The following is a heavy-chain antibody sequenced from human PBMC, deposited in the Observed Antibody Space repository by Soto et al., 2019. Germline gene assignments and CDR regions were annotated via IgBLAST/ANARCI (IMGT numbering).Heavy chain of an antibody. CDR2: ISGSGGST. CDR1: GFTFSSYA. D-gene: IGHD3-22*01. CDR3: AKFKDGSIPWGRDQSY. V-gene: IGHV3-23*01. J-gene: IGHJ4*02. Sequence: GGSLRLSCAASGFTFSSYAMSWVRQAPGKGLEWVSAISGSGGSTYYADSVKGRFTISRDNSKNTLYLQMNSLRAEDTAVYYCAKFKDGSIPWGRDQSYWGQGTLVTVSS.